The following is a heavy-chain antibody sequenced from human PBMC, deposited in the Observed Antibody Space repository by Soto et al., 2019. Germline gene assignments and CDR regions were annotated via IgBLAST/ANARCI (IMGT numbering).Heavy chain of an antibody. CDR1: GFTFSDYY. CDR3: ARDRATVTIYYYYYYMDV. D-gene: IGHD4-17*01. Sequence: QVQLVESGGGLVKHGGSLRLSCAASGFTFSDYYMSWIRQAPGKGLEWVSYISSSGSTIYYADSVKGRFTISRDNAKNSLYLQMNSLRAEDTAVYYCARDRATVTIYYYYYYMDVWGKGTTVTVSS. J-gene: IGHJ6*03. CDR2: ISSSGSTI. V-gene: IGHV3-11*01.